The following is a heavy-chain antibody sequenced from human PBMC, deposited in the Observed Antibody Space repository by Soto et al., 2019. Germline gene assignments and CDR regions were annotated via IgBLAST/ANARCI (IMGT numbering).Heavy chain of an antibody. V-gene: IGHV4-61*01. D-gene: IGHD2-2*01. CDR1: GGSVSSGSYY. Sequence: QVQLQESGPGLVKPSETLSLTCTVSGGSVSSGSYYWSWIRQPPGKGLEWIGYIYYSGSTNYNPSLKIRVTISVDTSKNQFSLKLSSVTAADTAVYYCARLGYCSSTSCPPGYYYYGMDVWGQGTTVTVSS. J-gene: IGHJ6*02. CDR2: IYYSGST. CDR3: ARLGYCSSTSCPPGYYYYGMDV.